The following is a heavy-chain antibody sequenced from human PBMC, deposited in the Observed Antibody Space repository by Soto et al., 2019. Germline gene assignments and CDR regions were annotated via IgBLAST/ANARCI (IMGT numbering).Heavy chain of an antibody. D-gene: IGHD5-18*01. CDR2: ISAYNGNT. Sequence: PSLIVYIKASCYTFTRYGLSCVRQSTGQGLDWVGWISAYNGNTNYAQKPQGRVTMTKDTSTSTVYMGLRSLRSDDTAVYYCARLDSDYDYYYAMDVWGQGTTVTMSS. CDR3: ARLDSDYDYYYAMDV. V-gene: IGHV1-18*01. CDR1: CYTFTRYG. J-gene: IGHJ6*02.